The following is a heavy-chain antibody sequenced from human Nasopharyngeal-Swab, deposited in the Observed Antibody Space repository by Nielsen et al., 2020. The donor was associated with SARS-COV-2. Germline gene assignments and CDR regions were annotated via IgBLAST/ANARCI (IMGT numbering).Heavy chain of an antibody. V-gene: IGHV6-1*01. CDR1: GDSVSSNIVT. J-gene: IGHJ3*02. D-gene: IGHD6-19*01. Sequence: QTPSLTGDISGDSVSSNIVTWNWIRQSPSRGLEWLGRTYYRSKWLNDFAPSVKSRMTINADISKNQFSLHLNSVTPEDTAMYYCARDPYYSIGWTKNGFDIWGQGTMVTVSS. CDR3: ARDPYYSIGWTKNGFDI. CDR2: TYYRSKWLN.